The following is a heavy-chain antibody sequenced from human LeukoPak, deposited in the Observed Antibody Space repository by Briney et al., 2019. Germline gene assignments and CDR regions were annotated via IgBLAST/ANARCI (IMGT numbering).Heavy chain of an antibody. D-gene: IGHD6-19*01. J-gene: IGHJ4*02. Sequence: ASVKVSCKASGYTFTSYGISWVRQAPGQGLEWMGWISAYNGNTNYEQKLQGRVTMTTDTSTSTAYMELRSLRSDDTAVYYCARDQAYSSGWYDSSFFDYWGQGTLVTVSS. CDR2: ISAYNGNT. CDR3: ARDQAYSSGWYDSSFFDY. CDR1: GYTFTSYG. V-gene: IGHV1-18*01.